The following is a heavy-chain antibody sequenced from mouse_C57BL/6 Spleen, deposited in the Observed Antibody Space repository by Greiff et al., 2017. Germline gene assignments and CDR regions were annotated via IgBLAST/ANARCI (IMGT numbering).Heavy chain of an antibody. CDR2: IYPGSGST. Sequence: QVQLQQPGAELVKPGASVKMSCKASGYTFTSYWITWVKQRPGQGLEWMGDIYPGSGSTNYNEKFKSKATLTVDTSSSTAYMQLSSLTSEDSAVYYCARNGIGYYYGSSYWYFDVWGTGTTVTVSS. J-gene: IGHJ1*03. CDR3: ARNGIGYYYGSSYWYFDV. D-gene: IGHD1-1*01. CDR1: GYTFTSYW. V-gene: IGHV1-55*01.